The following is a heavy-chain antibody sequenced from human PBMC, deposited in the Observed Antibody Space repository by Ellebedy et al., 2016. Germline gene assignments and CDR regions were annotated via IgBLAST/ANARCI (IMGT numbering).Heavy chain of an antibody. CDR3: ARGLYFDSSGYHFWFDP. CDR1: GGPVINAGAY. V-gene: IGHV4-61*08. Sequence: SETLSLXCTVTGGPVINAGAYWNWIRQPPGRGLEWIGYVYHSGSTKINPSLKSRVTMSVDTSKKEFSLKLNSVTTADTAVYFCARGLYFDSSGYHFWFDPWGQGALVTVSS. D-gene: IGHD3-22*01. CDR2: VYHSGST. J-gene: IGHJ5*02.